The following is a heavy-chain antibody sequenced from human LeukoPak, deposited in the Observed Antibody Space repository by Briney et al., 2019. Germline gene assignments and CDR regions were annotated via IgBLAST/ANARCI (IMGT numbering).Heavy chain of an antibody. J-gene: IGHJ4*02. Sequence: SETLSLTCAVYGGSFSGYYWSWIRQPPGKGLERIGEINHSGSTNYNPSLKSRVTISVDTSKNQFSLKLSSVTAADTAVYYCARVNDFWSGYYVYWGQGTLVTVSS. V-gene: IGHV4-34*01. D-gene: IGHD3-3*01. CDR2: INHSGST. CDR1: GGSFSGYY. CDR3: ARVNDFWSGYYVY.